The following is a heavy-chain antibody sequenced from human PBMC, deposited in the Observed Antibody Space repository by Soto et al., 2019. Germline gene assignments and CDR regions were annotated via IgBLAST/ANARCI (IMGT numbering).Heavy chain of an antibody. D-gene: IGHD3-22*01. CDR2: IIPIFGTA. CDR3: AGDPKYSYDSSGYQYWFDP. CDR1: GGTFSSYA. V-gene: IGHV1-69*01. J-gene: IGHJ5*02. Sequence: QVQLVQSGAEVKKPGSSVKVSCKASGGTFSSYAISWVRQAPGQGLEWMGGIIPIFGTANYAQKFQGRVTITADESTSTAYMELSSLRSEDTAVYYCAGDPKYSYDSSGYQYWFDPWGQGTLVTVSS.